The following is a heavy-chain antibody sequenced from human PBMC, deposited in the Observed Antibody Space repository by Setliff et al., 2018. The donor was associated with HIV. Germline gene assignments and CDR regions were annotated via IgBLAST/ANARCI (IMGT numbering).Heavy chain of an antibody. Sequence: SETLSLTCTVSGGFSISNTDYWGWIRQSPGKGLEWVGNIHFSGTTYYNPSLKSRVTMFVATSKQQFFLSLASVTAADTALYYCARPSLGIGGGSIFDLWGQGLLVTVSS. D-gene: IGHD3-3*01. V-gene: IGHV4-39*01. CDR2: IHFSGTT. CDR1: GGFSISNTDY. CDR3: ARPSLGIGGGSIFDL. J-gene: IGHJ4*02.